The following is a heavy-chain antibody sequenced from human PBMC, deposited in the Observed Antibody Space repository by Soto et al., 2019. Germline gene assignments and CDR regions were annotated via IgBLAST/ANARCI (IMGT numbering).Heavy chain of an antibody. CDR1: GVSISSHDW. J-gene: IGHJ4*02. Sequence: QVQLQESGPGLVKPSGTLSLTCAVSGVSISSHDWWTWVRQPPGKGLEWIGESHQSGNTNYNSSLESRVAISVDKSKNQFSLNLSSVTVADTALYYCAPRDTSRFYWGQGTLVTVSS. CDR3: APRDTSRFY. V-gene: IGHV4-4*02. CDR2: SHQSGNT. D-gene: IGHD6-13*01.